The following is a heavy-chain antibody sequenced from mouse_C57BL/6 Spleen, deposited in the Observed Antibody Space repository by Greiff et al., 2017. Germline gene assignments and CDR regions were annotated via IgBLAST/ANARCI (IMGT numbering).Heavy chain of an antibody. CDR3: ARSGDYDWYFDV. CDR1: GYTFTSYW. Sequence: QVQLQQPGAELVKPGASVKMSCKASGYTFTSYWITWVKQRPGQGLEWIGDLYPGSGSTNYNEKFKSKATLTVDTSSSTAYMQLSSLTSEDSAVYYCARSGDYDWYFDVWGTGTTVTVAS. D-gene: IGHD2-4*01. CDR2: LYPGSGST. J-gene: IGHJ1*03. V-gene: IGHV1-55*01.